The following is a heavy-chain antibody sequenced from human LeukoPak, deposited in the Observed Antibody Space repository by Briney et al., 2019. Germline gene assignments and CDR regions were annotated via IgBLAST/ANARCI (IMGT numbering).Heavy chain of an antibody. Sequence: GGSLRLSCAASGVTFSDYYMCWIRQPPGQGLDWVSYISSSGSTIYYSDSLMDRLTISRDNAKNSLYLQMNSLRAEAAAVYYCSSSITAAGFDYWGQGTLVTVSS. D-gene: IGHD6-13*01. V-gene: IGHV3-11*04. CDR1: GVTFSDYY. CDR3: SSSITAAGFDY. J-gene: IGHJ4*02. CDR2: ISSSGSTI.